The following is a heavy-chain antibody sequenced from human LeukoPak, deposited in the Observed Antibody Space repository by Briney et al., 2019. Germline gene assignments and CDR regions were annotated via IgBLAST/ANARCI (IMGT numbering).Heavy chain of an antibody. V-gene: IGHV3-30-3*01. CDR2: ISYDGSNK. CDR1: GFTFSSYA. Sequence: GGSLRLSCAASGFTFSSYAMHWVRQAPGKGLEWVAVISYDGSNKYYADSVKGRFTISRDNSKNTLYLQMNSLRAEDTAVYYCASQTARGGGFFWGQGTLVTVSS. D-gene: IGHD2-21*01. J-gene: IGHJ4*02. CDR3: ASQTARGGGFF.